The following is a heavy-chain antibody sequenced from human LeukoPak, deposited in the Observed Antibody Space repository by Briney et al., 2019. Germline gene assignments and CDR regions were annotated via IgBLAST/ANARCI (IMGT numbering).Heavy chain of an antibody. CDR3: ARDPGTDSGWYEVYKRGMFDY. Sequence: ASVKVSCKASGYTFTSYYMHWVRQSPGQGLEWMGIINPSGGSTSYAQKFQGRVTMTRDTSTSTVYMELSSLRSEDTAVYYCARDPGTDSGWYEVYKRGMFDYWGQGTLVPVSS. J-gene: IGHJ4*02. CDR1: GYTFTSYY. V-gene: IGHV1-46*01. D-gene: IGHD6-19*01. CDR2: INPSGGST.